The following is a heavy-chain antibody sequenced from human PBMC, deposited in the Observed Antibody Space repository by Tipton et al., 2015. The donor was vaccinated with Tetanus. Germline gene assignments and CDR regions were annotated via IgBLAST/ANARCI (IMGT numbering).Heavy chain of an antibody. J-gene: IGHJ4*02. D-gene: IGHD2-8*01. CDR2: IKQDGSGI. Sequence: LRLSCAASGFDFRSDWMTWVRQAPGKGLEWAANIKQDGSGIKYVDSVTGRFTISRDNAKNSLYLQLNSLRAEDTAVYYCVRGGMMYADYWGQGSLVTVSP. V-gene: IGHV3-7*03. CDR1: GFDFRSDW. CDR3: VRGGMMYADY.